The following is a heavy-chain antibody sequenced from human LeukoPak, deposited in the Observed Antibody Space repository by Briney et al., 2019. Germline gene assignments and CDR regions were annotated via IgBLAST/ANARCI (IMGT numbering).Heavy chain of an antibody. CDR2: IKQDGSEK. CDR1: GFTFSSYW. CDR3: ARGTLGDYVDY. J-gene: IGHJ4*02. D-gene: IGHD3-16*01. Sequence: GGSLRLSCAAPGFTFSSYWMSWVRQAPGKGLEWVANIKQDGSEKYYVDSVKGRFTISRDNAKNSLYLQMNSLRAEDTAVYYCARGTLGDYVDYWGQGTLVTVSS. V-gene: IGHV3-7*01.